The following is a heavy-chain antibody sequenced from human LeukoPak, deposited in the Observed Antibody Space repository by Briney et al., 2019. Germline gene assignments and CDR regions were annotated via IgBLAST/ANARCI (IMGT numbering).Heavy chain of an antibody. CDR3: ARDLGSGSYYRAGEGYFDY. D-gene: IGHD3-10*01. Sequence: SETLSLTCSVSGGSISSKYWSWIRQPPGKGLEWIGNICYSGSTTYISYSGSTKYNPSLKSRVTVSLDPSENQFSLNFSSVTAADTVVYYCARDLGSGSYYRAGEGYFDYWGQGTLVTVSS. V-gene: IGHV4-59*13. J-gene: IGHJ4*02. CDR1: GGSISSKY. CDR2: ICYSGSTTYISYSGST.